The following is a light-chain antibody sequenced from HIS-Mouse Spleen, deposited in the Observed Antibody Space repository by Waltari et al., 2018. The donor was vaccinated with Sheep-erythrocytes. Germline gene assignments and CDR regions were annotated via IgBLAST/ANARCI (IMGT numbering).Light chain of an antibody. CDR3: QAWDSSTGVV. CDR2: QDS. J-gene: IGLJ2*01. CDR1: KVGDKY. Sequence: SYELTQPASVSVSPGQTASITCSGDKVGDKYACRYQQKPGQSPVLVIYQDSKRPSGVHERLSGSKTGNTATLTISGTQTMDEADYCCQAWDSSTGVVFGGGTKLTVL. V-gene: IGLV3-1*01.